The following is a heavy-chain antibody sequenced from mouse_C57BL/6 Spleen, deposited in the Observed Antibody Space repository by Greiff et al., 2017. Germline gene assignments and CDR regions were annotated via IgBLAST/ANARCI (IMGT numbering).Heavy chain of an antibody. V-gene: IGHV3-6*01. Sequence: DVQLQESGPGLVKPSQSLSLTCSVTGYSITSGYYWNWIRQFPGNKLEWLGYISYDGSTNYNPSLKNKIAITRDTSKNQVFLKLNAVATEDTATYDWASRGATEFAFWGKGTPVTVSA. D-gene: IGHD3-3*01. CDR2: ISYDGST. CDR3: ASRGATEFAF. CDR1: GYSITSGYY. J-gene: IGHJ3*01.